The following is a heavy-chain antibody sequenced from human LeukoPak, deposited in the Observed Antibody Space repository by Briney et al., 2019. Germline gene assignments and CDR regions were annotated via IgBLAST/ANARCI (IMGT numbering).Heavy chain of an antibody. CDR1: GGSISSYY. V-gene: IGHV4-59*08. D-gene: IGHD2-21*01. J-gene: IGHJ4*02. CDR3: AKRGVVIRVILVGFHKEAYYFDS. Sequence: SETLSLTCTVSGGSISSYYWSWLRQPPGKGLEWIGYIYYSGSTNYNPSLKSRVTISVDTSKNQFSLKLSSVTAADTAVYYCAKRGVVIRVILVGFHKEAYYFDSWGQGALVTVSS. CDR2: IYYSGST.